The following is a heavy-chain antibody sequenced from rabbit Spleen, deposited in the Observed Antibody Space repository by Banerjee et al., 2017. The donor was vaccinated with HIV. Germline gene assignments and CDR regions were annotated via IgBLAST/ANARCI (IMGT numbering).Heavy chain of an antibody. CDR1: GVSFSVSSY. V-gene: IGHV1S45*01. CDR2: IEAGTSGFT. D-gene: IGHD8-1*01. CDR3: ARDTGSSFSSYGMDL. J-gene: IGHJ6*01. Sequence: QEQLVESGGGLVQPEGSLTLTCKASGVSFSVSSYMCWVRQAPGKGLEWIACIEAGTSGFTYFANWAKGRFTISMTSSTTVTLQMTSLTAADTATYFCARDTGSSFSSYGMDLWGPGTLVTVS.